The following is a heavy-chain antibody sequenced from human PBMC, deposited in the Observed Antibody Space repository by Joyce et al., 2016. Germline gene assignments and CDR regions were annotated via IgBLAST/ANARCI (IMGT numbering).Heavy chain of an antibody. Sequence: EVQLVQSGAEVKKPGESLKISCKGSGYRFSSYWIGWVRQKPGKSLECMVISSPGDSDTKYSPSFRGQVTFSVDTSTNTAYLQWSSLKASDTAMYYCARHQKPDLGDIWGQGTLVTVSS. J-gene: IGHJ4*02. CDR2: SSPGDSDT. D-gene: IGHD1-14*01. CDR3: ARHQKPDLGDI. V-gene: IGHV5-51*01. CDR1: GYRFSSYW.